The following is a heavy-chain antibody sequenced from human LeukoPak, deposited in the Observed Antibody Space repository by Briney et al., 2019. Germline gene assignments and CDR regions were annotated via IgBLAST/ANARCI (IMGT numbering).Heavy chain of an antibody. Sequence: ASLKISCKTSGYTFTAYYIHWVRQAPRQGLEWMGWINPRTGDAEYAQKFQGRATMTRDASIATGYLELRRLTSDDTAVYYCATYGSGSQRFWGQGTLVTVSS. CDR1: GYTFTAYY. J-gene: IGHJ4*02. D-gene: IGHD3-10*01. CDR2: INPRTGDA. V-gene: IGHV1-2*02. CDR3: ATYGSGSQRF.